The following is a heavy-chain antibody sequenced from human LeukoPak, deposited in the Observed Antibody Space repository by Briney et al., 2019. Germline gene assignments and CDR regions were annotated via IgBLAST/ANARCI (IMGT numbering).Heavy chain of an antibody. J-gene: IGHJ3*02. CDR1: GGSISSGDYY. Sequence: PSETLSLTCTVSGGSISSGDYYWSWIRQPPGKGLEWIGYIYYSGSTYYNPSLKSRVTISVDTSKNRFSLKLSSVTAADTAVYYCARGVDCGGDCYPGSDAFDIWGQGTMVTVSS. CDR3: ARGVDCGGDCYPGSDAFDI. V-gene: IGHV4-30-4*01. D-gene: IGHD2-21*02. CDR2: IYYSGST.